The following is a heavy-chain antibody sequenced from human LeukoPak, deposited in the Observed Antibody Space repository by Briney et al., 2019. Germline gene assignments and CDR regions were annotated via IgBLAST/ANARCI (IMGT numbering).Heavy chain of an antibody. CDR3: ARDDGSGIDWFDP. Sequence: ASVKVSCKASGYTFTGYYMHWVRQAPGQGLEWMGWINPNSGGTNYAQKFQARVTMTRDTSISTAYMELSRLRSDDTAVYYCARDDGSGIDWFDPWGQGTLVTVSS. J-gene: IGHJ5*02. D-gene: IGHD3-10*01. CDR2: INPNSGGT. CDR1: GYTFTGYY. V-gene: IGHV1-2*02.